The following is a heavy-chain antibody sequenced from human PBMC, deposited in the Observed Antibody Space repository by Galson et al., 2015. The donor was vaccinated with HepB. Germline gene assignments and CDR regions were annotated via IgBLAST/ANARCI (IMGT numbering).Heavy chain of an antibody. CDR1: GYTFTING. J-gene: IGHJ4*02. Sequence: SVKVSCKASGYTFTINGISWVRQAPGKGLEWMGWISANRGDTKYAQKLQGRVTMTRDTATSTAYLELRSLRSDDPAAYYCARDRDYRFDYWGQGTLVTVSS. CDR2: ISANRGDT. D-gene: IGHD4/OR15-4a*01. CDR3: ARDRDYRFDY. V-gene: IGHV1-18*04.